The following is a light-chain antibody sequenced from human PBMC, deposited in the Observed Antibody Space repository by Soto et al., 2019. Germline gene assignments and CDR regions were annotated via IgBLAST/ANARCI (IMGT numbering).Light chain of an antibody. CDR1: QSVSSN. CDR3: QQYNSWPET. V-gene: IGKV3-15*01. CDR2: GAS. Sequence: EIVMTQSPATLSVSPGERATLSCRASQSVSSNLAWYQQKPGQAPRLLIYGASTRATGIPGRSSGSGSGTEFTLTISSLQSEDFAVYYCQQYNSWPETFGQGTKVEIK. J-gene: IGKJ1*01.